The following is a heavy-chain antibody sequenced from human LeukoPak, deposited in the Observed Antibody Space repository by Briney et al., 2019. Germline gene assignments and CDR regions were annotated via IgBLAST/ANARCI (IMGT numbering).Heavy chain of an antibody. V-gene: IGHV3-48*03. CDR2: IRSSGSTI. Sequence: PGGSLRLSCVVSGFTFSSYEMNWVRQVPGKGLEWIAYIRSSGSTIYYADSVKGRFIISRDNAKHPLYLQMDSLRAEDTGLYYCARDSGVTGRPDYSDYWGQGTLVAVSS. J-gene: IGHJ4*02. CDR3: ARDSGVTGRPDYSDY. D-gene: IGHD6-6*01. CDR1: GFTFSSYE.